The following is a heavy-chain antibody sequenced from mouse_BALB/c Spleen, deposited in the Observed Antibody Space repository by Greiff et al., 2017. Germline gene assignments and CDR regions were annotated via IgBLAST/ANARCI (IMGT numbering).Heavy chain of an antibody. CDR1: GYTFTSYW. CDR3: TRGSTMITTGFAY. CDR2: IYPGNSDT. J-gene: IGHJ3*01. V-gene: IGHV1-5*01. D-gene: IGHD2-4*01. Sequence: VQLQQSGTVLARPGASVKMSCKASGYTFTSYWMHWVKQRPGQGLEWIGAIYPGNSDTSYNQKFKGKAKLTAVTSTSTAYMELSSLTNEDSAVYYCTRGSTMITTGFAYWGQGTLVTVSA.